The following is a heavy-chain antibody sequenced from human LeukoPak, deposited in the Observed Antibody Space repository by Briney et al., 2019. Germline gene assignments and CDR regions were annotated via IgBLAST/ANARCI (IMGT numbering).Heavy chain of an antibody. J-gene: IGHJ4*02. Sequence: GGSLRLSCTASGFTFSGYSMNWIRQAPGKGLEWVSSFGTRSTSIYHAGSVKGRFAISRDNAENSLYLQMNSLRVEDTALYYCAREVSEGFDFWGQGTLVTVSS. D-gene: IGHD3-22*01. CDR2: FGTRSTSI. V-gene: IGHV3-21*01. CDR3: AREVSEGFDF. CDR1: GFTFSGYS.